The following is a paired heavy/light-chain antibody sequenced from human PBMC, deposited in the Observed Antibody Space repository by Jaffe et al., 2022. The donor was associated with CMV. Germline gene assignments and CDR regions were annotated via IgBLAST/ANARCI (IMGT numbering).Heavy chain of an antibody. J-gene: IGHJ4*02. CDR3: ARRENIAARFDY. D-gene: IGHD6-13*01. CDR2: IYYSGST. CDR1: GGSIRSTSYY. Sequence: QLQLQESGPGLVKPSETLSLTCTVSGGSIRSTSYYWVWIRQPPGKGLEWIGNIYYSGSTYYNPSLKSRVTISVDTSKNQFSLKLSSVTAADTAVYYCARRENIAARFDYWGQGTLATVSS. V-gene: IGHV4-39*01.
Light chain of an antibody. V-gene: IGKV1-33*01. J-gene: IGKJ5*01. CDR1: QDISNY. CDR2: DAS. Sequence: DIQMTQSPSSLSASVGDRVTITCQASQDISNYLNWYQQKPGKAPKLLIYDASNLETGVPSRFSGSGSGTDFTFTISSLQPEDIATYYCQQYDNPSITFGQGTRLEIK. CDR3: QQYDNPSIT.